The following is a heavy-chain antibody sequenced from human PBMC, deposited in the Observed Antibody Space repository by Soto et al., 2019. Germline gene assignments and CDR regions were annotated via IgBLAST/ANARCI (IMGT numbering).Heavy chain of an antibody. J-gene: IGHJ4*02. CDR2: INTDGSST. Sequence: EVQLVESGGGLAQPGGSLRLSCAASGFTFSSYWMHWVRQAPGKGLVWVSRINTDGSSTTYADSVKGRFTVSRDNAKNTLYLQMISLRVDDTAVYYCARDGGAGFDYWGQGTVVTVSS. V-gene: IGHV3-74*01. D-gene: IGHD1-26*01. CDR1: GFTFSSYW. CDR3: ARDGGAGFDY.